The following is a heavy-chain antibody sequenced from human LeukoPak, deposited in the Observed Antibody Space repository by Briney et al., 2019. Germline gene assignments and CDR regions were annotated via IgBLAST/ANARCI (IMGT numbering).Heavy chain of an antibody. V-gene: IGHV3-30*02. CDR3: AKDRHYDILTGNFDY. J-gene: IGHJ4*02. D-gene: IGHD3-9*01. CDR1: GFTFSSYG. CDR2: IRYDGSNK. Sequence: PGGSLRLSCAASGFTFSSYGMHWVRQAPGKGLEWVAFIRYDGSNKYYADSVKGRLTISRDNSKNTLYLQMNSLRAEDTAVYYCAKDRHYDILTGNFDYWGQGTLVTVSS.